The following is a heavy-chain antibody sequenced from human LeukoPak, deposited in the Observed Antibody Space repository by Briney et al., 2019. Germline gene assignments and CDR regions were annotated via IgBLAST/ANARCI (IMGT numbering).Heavy chain of an antibody. J-gene: IGHJ3*02. CDR3: TTDFDM. V-gene: IGHV3-15*04. Sequence: GGSLRLSCSASGFTLTNAWMSWVRQAPGKGLEWVGRIESTAVGGTADYAAPVRGRFTISRDDSKNTLYLQMNSLKIEDTGVYYCTTDFDMWGQGTMVTVSS. CDR1: GFTLTNAW. CDR2: IESTAVGGTA.